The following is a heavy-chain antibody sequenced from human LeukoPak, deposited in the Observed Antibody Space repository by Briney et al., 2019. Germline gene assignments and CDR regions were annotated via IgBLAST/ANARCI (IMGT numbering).Heavy chain of an antibody. V-gene: IGHV1-2*06. Sequence: SVKVSCKASGYTFTGYYMHWVRQAPGQGLEWMGRINPNSGGTNYAQKLQGRVTMTTDTSTSTAYMELRSLRSDDTAVYYCARDGGSYFYFDYWGQGTLVTVSS. CDR3: ARDGGSYFYFDY. J-gene: IGHJ4*02. CDR2: INPNSGGT. D-gene: IGHD1-26*01. CDR1: GYTFTGYY.